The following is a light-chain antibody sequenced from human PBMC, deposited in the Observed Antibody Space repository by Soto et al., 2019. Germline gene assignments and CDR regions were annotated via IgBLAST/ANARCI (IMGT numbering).Light chain of an antibody. CDR3: CSYAGSKTVI. V-gene: IGLV2-23*01. Sequence: QSVLTQPASVSGSPGQSITISCTGTSSDIGSSDLVSWYQQHTGKPPQLIIYEATKRPSGVSNRFSGSKSGNTASLTISGLQAEDEADYHCCSYAGSKTVIFGGGTKVTVL. J-gene: IGLJ2*01. CDR1: SSDIGSSDL. CDR2: EAT.